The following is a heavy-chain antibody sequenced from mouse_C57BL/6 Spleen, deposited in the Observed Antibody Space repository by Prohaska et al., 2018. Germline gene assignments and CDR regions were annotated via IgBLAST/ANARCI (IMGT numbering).Heavy chain of an antibody. Sequence: PGASVKISCKASGYTFTDYYMNWVKQSHGKSLEWIGDINPNNGGTSYNQKFKGKATLTVDKSSSTAYMELRSLTSEDSAVYYCARSGYDYSWFAYWGQGTLVNVSA. V-gene: IGHV1-26*01. CDR1: GYTFTDYY. J-gene: IGHJ3*01. D-gene: IGHD2-4*01. CDR2: INPNNGGT. CDR3: ARSGYDYSWFAY.